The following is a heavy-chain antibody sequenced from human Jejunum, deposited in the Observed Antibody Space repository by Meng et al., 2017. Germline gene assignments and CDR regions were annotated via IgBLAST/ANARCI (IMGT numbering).Heavy chain of an antibody. V-gene: IGHV3-33*01. J-gene: IGHJ4*02. CDR3: ARDDDLSGNNLDY. Sequence: GESLKISCAASGFTFNSYGMHWVRQAPGKGLEWVGLIYSDGSKTHHADSSRFTISRDNSKNTLYLQVNSLRVEDTAMYYCARDDDLSGNNLDYWGQGTLVTAS. D-gene: IGHD3-10*01. CDR2: IYSDGSKT. CDR1: GFTFNSYG.